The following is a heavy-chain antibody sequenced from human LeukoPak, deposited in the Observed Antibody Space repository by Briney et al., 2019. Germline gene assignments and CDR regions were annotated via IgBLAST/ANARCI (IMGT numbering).Heavy chain of an antibody. CDR3: ARAMSIAARPQTIFDY. D-gene: IGHD6-6*01. V-gene: IGHV4-39*07. J-gene: IGHJ4*02. CDR2: IYYSGST. Sequence: SETLSLTCTVSGASIRSSYPYWGWIRQPPGKGLEWVGSIYYSGSTYYNPSLKSRVTISVDTSKNQFSLNLTSVTAADTAVYYCARAMSIAARPQTIFDYWGQGTLVTVSS. CDR1: GASIRSSYPY.